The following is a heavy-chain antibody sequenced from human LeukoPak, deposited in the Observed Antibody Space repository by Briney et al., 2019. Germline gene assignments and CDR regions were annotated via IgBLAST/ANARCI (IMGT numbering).Heavy chain of an antibody. D-gene: IGHD5-12*01. CDR3: ARDGRGYSGYDFRYFDY. Sequence: ASVKVSCKASGYTFTGYYMHCVRQASGQGLEWMGGIIPIFDTTNYAQKFQGRVTITADKSTSTAYMELSSLTSDDTAVYYCARDGRGYSGYDFRYFDYWGQGTLVTVSS. J-gene: IGHJ4*02. V-gene: IGHV1-69*06. CDR1: GYTFTGYY. CDR2: IIPIFDTT.